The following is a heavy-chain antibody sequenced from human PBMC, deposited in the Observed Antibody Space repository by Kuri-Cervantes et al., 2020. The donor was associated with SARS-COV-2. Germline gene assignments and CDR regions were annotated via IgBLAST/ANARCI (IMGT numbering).Heavy chain of an antibody. V-gene: IGHV4-31*11. CDR3: ARAARITIFGVVMAFDI. D-gene: IGHD3-3*01. Sequence: SETLSLTCAVSGGSISSGGYSWSWIRQPPGKGLEWIGEINHSGNTNYNPSLKSRVTISVDTSKNQFSLKLSSVTAADTAVYYCARAARITIFGVVMAFDIWGQGTMVTVSS. CDR2: INHSGNT. J-gene: IGHJ3*02. CDR1: GGSISSGGYS.